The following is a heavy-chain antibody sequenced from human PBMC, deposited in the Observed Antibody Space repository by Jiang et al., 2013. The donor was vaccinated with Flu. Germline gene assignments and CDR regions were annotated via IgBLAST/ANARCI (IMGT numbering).Heavy chain of an antibody. CDR3: AKVYYGRNPFDY. Sequence: DSVKGRFTISRDNSKNTLYLQVNSLRAEDTAVYYCAKVYYGRNPFDYWGQGTLVTVSS. D-gene: IGHD3-10*01. J-gene: IGHJ4*02. V-gene: IGHV3-23*01.